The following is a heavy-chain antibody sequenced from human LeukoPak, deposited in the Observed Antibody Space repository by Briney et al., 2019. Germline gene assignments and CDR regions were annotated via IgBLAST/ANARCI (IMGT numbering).Heavy chain of an antibody. J-gene: IGHJ4*02. CDR2: ISYDGSNK. CDR3: ARDFMGYCSSTSCYNPNFDY. D-gene: IGHD2-2*02. CDR1: GFTFSSYA. Sequence: PGRSLRLSCAASGFTFSSYAMHWVRQAPGKGLEWVAVISYDGSNKYYADSVKGRFTTSRDNSKNTLYLQMNSLRAEDTAVYYCARDFMGYCSSTSCYNPNFDYWGQGTLVTVSS. V-gene: IGHV3-30-3*01.